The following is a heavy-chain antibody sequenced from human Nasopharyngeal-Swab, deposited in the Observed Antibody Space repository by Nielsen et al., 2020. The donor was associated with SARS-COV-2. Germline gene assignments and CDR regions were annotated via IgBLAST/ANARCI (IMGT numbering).Heavy chain of an antibody. J-gene: IGHJ4*02. D-gene: IGHD6-19*01. CDR2: ISSSSSYI. CDR1: GFTFNSYS. V-gene: IGHV3-21*01. CDR3: ARGGWGFDY. Sequence: GESLKISCAASGFTFNSYSMNWVRQAPGKGLEWVSSISSSSSYIYYADPVKGRFTISRDNAKNSLYLQMNSLRAEDTAVYYCARGGWGFDYWGQGTLVTVSS.